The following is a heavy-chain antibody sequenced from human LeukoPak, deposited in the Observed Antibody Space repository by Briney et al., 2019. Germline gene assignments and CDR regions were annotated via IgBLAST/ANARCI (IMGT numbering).Heavy chain of an antibody. CDR3: AKVDVAVAGTRNYGMDV. D-gene: IGHD6-19*01. V-gene: IGHV4-34*01. CDR1: GGSFSGYY. CDR2: INHSGST. J-gene: IGHJ6*02. Sequence: SETLSLTCAVYGGSFSGYYWSWIRQPPGKGLEWIGEINHSGSTNYNPSLKSRVTISVDTSKNQFSLKLSSVTAADTAVYYCAKVDVAVAGTRNYGMDVWGQGTTVTVSS.